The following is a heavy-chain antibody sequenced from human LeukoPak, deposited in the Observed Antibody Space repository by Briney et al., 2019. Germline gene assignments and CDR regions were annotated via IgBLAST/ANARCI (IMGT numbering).Heavy chain of an antibody. CDR1: GFTFSGYA. CDR3: ANRDYYGTDDY. CDR2: ISGSGGST. J-gene: IGHJ4*02. Sequence: GGSLRLSCAAYGFTFSGYAMNWVRQAPGKGLKWVSAISGSGGSTYYADSVKGRFTISRDNSKNTLYLQMNSLRAEDTAVYYCANRDYYGTDDYWGQGTLVTVSS. V-gene: IGHV3-23*01. D-gene: IGHD3-22*01.